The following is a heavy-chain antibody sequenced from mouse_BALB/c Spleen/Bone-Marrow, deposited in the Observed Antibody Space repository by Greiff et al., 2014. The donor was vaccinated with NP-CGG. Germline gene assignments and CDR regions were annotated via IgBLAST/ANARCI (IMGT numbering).Heavy chain of an antibody. J-gene: IGHJ3*01. V-gene: IGHV1-9*01. CDR1: GYTFSSYW. CDR3: ARKEGFWGTFAY. Sequence: VKLQESGAELMKPGASVKISCKATGYTFSSYWIEWVKQRPGHGLEWIGEILPGSGSTKYNEKFKGTATFTADTSSNTAYMQLSSLTSEDSAVYYCARKEGFWGTFAYWGQGTLVTVSA. D-gene: IGHD4-1*01. CDR2: ILPGSGST.